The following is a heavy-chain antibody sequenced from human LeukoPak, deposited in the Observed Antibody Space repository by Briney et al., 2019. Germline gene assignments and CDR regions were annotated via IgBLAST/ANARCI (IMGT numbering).Heavy chain of an antibody. J-gene: IGHJ4*02. CDR3: ARGSTTVTYYLDY. CDR2: IIPILGIA. Sequence: SVKVSCKASGGTFSSYAISWVRQAPGQGLEWMGRIIPILGIANYAQKFQGRVTITADKSTSTAYMELSSLRSEDTAVYYCARGSTTVTYYLDYWGQGTLVTVSS. V-gene: IGHV1-69*04. D-gene: IGHD4-17*01. CDR1: GGTFSSYA.